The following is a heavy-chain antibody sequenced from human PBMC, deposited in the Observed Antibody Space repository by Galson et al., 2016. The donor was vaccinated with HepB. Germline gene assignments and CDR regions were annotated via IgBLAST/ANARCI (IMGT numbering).Heavy chain of an antibody. V-gene: IGHV3-23*01. D-gene: IGHD3-16*01. CDR2: ITNSGGAT. J-gene: IGHJ4*02. CDR1: GFSFSTSG. Sequence: SLRLSCAASGFSFSTSGMSWVRQTPGRGLEWVSGITNSGGATHYADSVKGRFTISRDNSKNTLYLYMSSLIAGDTAVYYCGKHGGFDYWGQGALVTVSS. CDR3: GKHGGFDY.